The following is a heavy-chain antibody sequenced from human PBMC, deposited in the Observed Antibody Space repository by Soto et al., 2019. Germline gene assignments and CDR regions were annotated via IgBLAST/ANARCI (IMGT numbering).Heavy chain of an antibody. D-gene: IGHD1-1*01. J-gene: IGHJ2*01. CDR2: IWYDGSNT. V-gene: IGHV3-33*01. CDR3: ARSPRGLDNWYCDL. Sequence: ESGGGVVQPGTSLRLSCAAPGFSFRTYGMHWFRQAPGKGLERVAIIWYDGSNTDYVDSVKGRFTVSRDNSKSTLYLQMNSLRGNDTSIYYCARSPRGLDNWYCDLWGRGTLVTVSS. CDR1: GFSFRTYG.